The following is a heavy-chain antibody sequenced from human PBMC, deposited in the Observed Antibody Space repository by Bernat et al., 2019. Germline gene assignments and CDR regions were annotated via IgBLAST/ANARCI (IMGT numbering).Heavy chain of an antibody. J-gene: IGHJ4*02. Sequence: QVQLVESGGGVVQPGRSLRLSCAASGFTFSSYGIHWVRQAPGKGLEWVSVIYSGGSTYYADSVKGRFTISRDNSKNTLYLQMNSLRAEDTAVYYCARDRFRGSYYVRFDYWGQGTLVTVSS. CDR2: IYSGGST. CDR1: GFTFSSYG. CDR3: ARDRFRGSYYVRFDY. V-gene: IGHV3-NL1*01. D-gene: IGHD1-26*01.